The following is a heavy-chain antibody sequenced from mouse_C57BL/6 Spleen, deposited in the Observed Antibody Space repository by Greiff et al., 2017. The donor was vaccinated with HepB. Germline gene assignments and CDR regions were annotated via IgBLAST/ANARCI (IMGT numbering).Heavy chain of an antibody. Sequence: VQLQQPGTELVKPGASVKLSCKASGYTFTSYWMHWVKQRPGQGLEWIGNINPSNGGTNYNEKFKSKATLTVDKSSSTAYMQLSSLTSEDSAVYYCAKEVNYYGSSYHAMDYWGQGTSVTVSS. CDR1: GYTFTSYW. V-gene: IGHV1-53*01. J-gene: IGHJ4*01. CDR3: AKEVNYYGSSYHAMDY. CDR2: INPSNGGT. D-gene: IGHD1-1*01.